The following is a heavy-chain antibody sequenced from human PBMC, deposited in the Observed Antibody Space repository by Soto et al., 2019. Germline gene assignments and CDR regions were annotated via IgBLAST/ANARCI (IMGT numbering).Heavy chain of an antibody. V-gene: IGHV3-23*01. J-gene: IGHJ4*02. D-gene: IGHD2-2*01. CDR2: ISSSGTT. CDR3: ASQTVVVPALDY. Sequence: GGSLRLSCTTSGFSFSIYAMTWVRQAPGKGLEWVSSISSSGTTYYIDSVKGRFTISRDNSKNTLFLQMNSLRAEDAALYYCASQTVVVPALDYWGQGTLVTVSS. CDR1: GFSFSIYA.